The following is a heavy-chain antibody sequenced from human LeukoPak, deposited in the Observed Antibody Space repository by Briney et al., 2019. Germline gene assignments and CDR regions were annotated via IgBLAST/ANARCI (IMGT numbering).Heavy chain of an antibody. CDR3: ARDEYDFWSGSHYVT. J-gene: IGHJ5*02. CDR1: GFTFSSYS. CDR2: ISSSSSYI. D-gene: IGHD3-3*01. V-gene: IGHV3-21*01. Sequence: GGSLRLSCAASGFTFSSYSMNWVRQAPGKGLEWVSSISSSSSYIYYADSVKGRFTISRDNAKNSLYLQMNSLRAEDTAVYYCARDEYDFWSGSHYVTWGQGTLVTVSS.